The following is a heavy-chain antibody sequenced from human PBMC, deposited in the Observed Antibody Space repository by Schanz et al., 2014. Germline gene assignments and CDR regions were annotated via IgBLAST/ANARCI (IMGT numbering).Heavy chain of an antibody. V-gene: IGHV3-7*01. CDR1: GFTFSGFW. CDR2: IKKDGSEK. CDR3: ARGRELES. Sequence: EVQLAESGGGLVQPGGSLRLSCAASGFTFSGFWMTWVRQAPGKGLEWVANIKKDGSEKYYVDSVKGRFTISRDNAKNSLCLQMNSLRPEDTAVYYCARGRELESWGQGTLVTVSS. J-gene: IGHJ5*02. D-gene: IGHD1-1*01.